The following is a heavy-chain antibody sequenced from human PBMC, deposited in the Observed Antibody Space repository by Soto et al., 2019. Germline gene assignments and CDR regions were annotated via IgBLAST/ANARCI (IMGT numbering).Heavy chain of an antibody. CDR3: ARGGSSGWKKGYFDY. V-gene: IGHV4-59*01. J-gene: IGHJ4*02. CDR1: GDSIRSYY. Sequence: SETLSLTCTVSGDSIRSYYWTWIRQPPGKGLELIGYIYYSGSTRYNPSLKSRVTISVDMSKNQFSLKLSSVIAADTAVYYCARGGSSGWKKGYFDYWGQGTLVTVSS. CDR2: IYYSGST. D-gene: IGHD6-19*01.